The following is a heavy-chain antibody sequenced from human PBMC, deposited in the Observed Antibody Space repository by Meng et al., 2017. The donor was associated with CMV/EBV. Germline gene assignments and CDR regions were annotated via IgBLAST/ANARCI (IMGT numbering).Heavy chain of an antibody. CDR2: INHNGST. J-gene: IGHJ5*02. Sequence: SVKGYDWGAIHRPPGKGREWIGEINHNGSTNYNPSLKSRVTISVDTSKNQFSLKLSSVTAADTAVYYCARGGYCSSTSCLTRVWFDPWGQGTLVTVSS. D-gene: IGHD2-2*01. CDR3: ARGGYCSSTSCLTRVWFDP. V-gene: IGHV4-34*01. CDR1: SVKGYD.